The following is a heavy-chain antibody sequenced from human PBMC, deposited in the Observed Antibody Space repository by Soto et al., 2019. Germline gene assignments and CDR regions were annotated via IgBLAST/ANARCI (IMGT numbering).Heavy chain of an antibody. CDR2: TYYRSKWYN. J-gene: IGHJ6*02. Sequence: SQTLSLPFAISVDSVSSNSAAWNWIRPSPSRGLEWLGRTYYRSKWYNDYAVSVESRITINPDTSKNQFSLQLNSVTPEDTAVYYCARDLSRWELVYGMDVWGQGTTVTVSS. CDR1: VDSVSSNSAA. D-gene: IGHD1-26*01. CDR3: ARDLSRWELVYGMDV. V-gene: IGHV6-1*01.